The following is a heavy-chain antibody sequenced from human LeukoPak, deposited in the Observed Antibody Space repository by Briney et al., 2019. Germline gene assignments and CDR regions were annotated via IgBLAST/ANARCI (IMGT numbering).Heavy chain of an antibody. Sequence: SVKVSCKASGGTFSSYAISWVRQAPGQGLEWMGGIIPIFGTANYAQKFQGRVTITADESTSTAYMELSSLRSEDTAVYYRARVGARPYDGIAAAGTGRYYYYGMDVWGQGTTVTVSS. V-gene: IGHV1-69*13. D-gene: IGHD6-13*01. J-gene: IGHJ6*02. CDR3: ARVGARPYDGIAAAGTGRYYYYGMDV. CDR1: GGTFSSYA. CDR2: IIPIFGTA.